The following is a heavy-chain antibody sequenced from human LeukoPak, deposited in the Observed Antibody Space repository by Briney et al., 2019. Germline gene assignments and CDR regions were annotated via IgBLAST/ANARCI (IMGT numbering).Heavy chain of an antibody. CDR2: IYYSGST. J-gene: IGHJ2*01. D-gene: IGHD4-23*01. CDR3: ARSVVTLYWYFDL. Sequence: SETLSLTCTVSGGSISGYYYNWIRQPPGKGLEWIGYIYYSGSTNYNPSLKSRVTISLDMSKNQFSLKLSSVTTADTAVYYCARSVVTLYWYFDLWGRGTLVTVSS. V-gene: IGHV4-59*01. CDR1: GGSISGYY.